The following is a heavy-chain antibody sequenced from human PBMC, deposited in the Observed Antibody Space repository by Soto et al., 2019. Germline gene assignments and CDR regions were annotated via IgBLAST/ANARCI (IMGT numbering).Heavy chain of an antibody. Sequence: LSLTCAVYGGSFSGYYWSWIRQPPGKGLEWIGEINHSGSTYYNPSLKSRVTISVDTSKNQFSLKLSSVTAADTAVYYCARDRIAAAGLFDYWGQGTLVTVSS. D-gene: IGHD6-13*01. CDR3: ARDRIAAAGLFDY. V-gene: IGHV4-34*01. CDR1: GGSFSGYY. J-gene: IGHJ4*02. CDR2: INHSGST.